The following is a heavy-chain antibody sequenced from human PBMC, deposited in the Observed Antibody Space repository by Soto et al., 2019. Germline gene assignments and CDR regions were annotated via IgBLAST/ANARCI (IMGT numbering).Heavy chain of an antibody. CDR2: IKQDGSEK. CDR1: GFTFSSYW. Sequence: GGSLRLSCAASGFTFSSYWMSWVRQAPGKGLEWVANIKQDGSEKYYVDSVKGRFTISRDNAKNSLYLQMNSLRAEDTAVYYCARAQYYDFWSGYYTRYYFDYWGQGTLVTVS. D-gene: IGHD3-3*01. J-gene: IGHJ4*02. CDR3: ARAQYYDFWSGYYTRYYFDY. V-gene: IGHV3-7*03.